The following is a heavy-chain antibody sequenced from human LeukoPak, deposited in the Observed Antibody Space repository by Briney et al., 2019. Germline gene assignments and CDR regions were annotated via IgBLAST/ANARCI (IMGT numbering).Heavy chain of an antibody. J-gene: IGHJ4*02. CDR2: IYYSGST. V-gene: IGHV4-59*01. D-gene: IGHD1-26*01. CDR3: ARANWGGSYEGNYFDY. CDR1: GGSISSYY. Sequence: SETLSLTCTVSGGSISSYYWSWIRQPPGKGLEWIGYIYYSGSTNYNPSLKSRLTISVDTSKHQFSLKLSSVTAADTAVYYCARANWGGSYEGNYFDYWSQGTLVTVSS.